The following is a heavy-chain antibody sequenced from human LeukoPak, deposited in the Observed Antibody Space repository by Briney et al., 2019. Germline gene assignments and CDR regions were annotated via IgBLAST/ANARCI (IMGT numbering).Heavy chain of an antibody. Sequence: GGSLRLSCAASGFTFNNYAMSWVRQAPGKGLEWVSAISGSGGSTYYADSVKGRFTISRDNSNNALFLQMNNLRAEDVAIYYCARGASSWEYTTFDVWGQGAIVTVSS. CDR1: GFTFNNYA. V-gene: IGHV3-23*01. D-gene: IGHD6-13*01. J-gene: IGHJ3*01. CDR3: ARGASSWEYTTFDV. CDR2: ISGSGGST.